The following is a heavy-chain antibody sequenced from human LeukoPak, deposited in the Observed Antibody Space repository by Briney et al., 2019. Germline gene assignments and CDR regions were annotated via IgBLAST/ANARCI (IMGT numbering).Heavy chain of an antibody. Sequence: GGSLRLSCAASGFTFSSYGMHWVRQAPGKGLEWVAFIRYDGSNKYYADSVKGRFTISRDNSKNTLYLQMNSLRAEDTAAYYCARARGYSDYDWGRWFDPWGQGTLVTVSS. CDR1: GFTFSSYG. D-gene: IGHD5-12*01. V-gene: IGHV3-30*02. J-gene: IGHJ5*02. CDR2: IRYDGSNK. CDR3: ARARGYSDYDWGRWFDP.